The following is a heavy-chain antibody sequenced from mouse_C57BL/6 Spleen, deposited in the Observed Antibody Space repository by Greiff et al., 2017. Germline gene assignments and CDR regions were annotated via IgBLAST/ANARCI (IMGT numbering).Heavy chain of an antibody. J-gene: IGHJ4*01. Sequence: QVQLQQPGAELVKPGASVKLSCKASGYTFTSYWMHWVKQRPGQGLEWIGMIHPNSGSTNYNEKFKSKATLTVDKSSSTAYMQLSSLTSEDSAVYYCARDYDSVYYAMDYWGQGTSVTVSS. V-gene: IGHV1-64*01. D-gene: IGHD2-4*01. CDR1: GYTFTSYW. CDR3: ARDYDSVYYAMDY. CDR2: IHPNSGST.